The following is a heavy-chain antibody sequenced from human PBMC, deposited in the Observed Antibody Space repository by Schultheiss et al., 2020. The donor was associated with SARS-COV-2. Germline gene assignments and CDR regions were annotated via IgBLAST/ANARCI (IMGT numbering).Heavy chain of an antibody. CDR1: GFTFSSYD. V-gene: IGHV3-30*18. J-gene: IGHJ4*02. Sequence: GGSLRLSCAASGFTFSSYDMLWVRQAPGKGLEWVALISPDGSKKDYVDSVKGRFSISRDNSKNTLFLQMNSLRAEDTAVYHCVKGLVGATGSYFEYWGQGTLVTVSS. D-gene: IGHD1-26*01. CDR3: VKGLVGATGSYFEY. CDR2: ISPDGSKK.